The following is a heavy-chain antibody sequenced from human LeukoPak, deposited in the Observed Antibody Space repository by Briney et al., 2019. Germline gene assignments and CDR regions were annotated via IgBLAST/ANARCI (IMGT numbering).Heavy chain of an antibody. V-gene: IGHV1-69*13. CDR3: ARDSASDDFWSGYYDY. CDR1: GGTFSSYA. Sequence: GASVKASCKASGGTFSSYAISWVRQAPGQGLEWMGGIIPIFGTANYAQKFQGRVTVTAGESTSTAYMELSSLRSEDTAVYYCARDSASDDFWSGYYDYWGQGTLVTVSS. D-gene: IGHD3-3*01. CDR2: IIPIFGTA. J-gene: IGHJ4*02.